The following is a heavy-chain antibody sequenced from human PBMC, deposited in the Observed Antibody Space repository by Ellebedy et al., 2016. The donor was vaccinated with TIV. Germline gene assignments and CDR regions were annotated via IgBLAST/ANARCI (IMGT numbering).Heavy chain of an antibody. Sequence: SETLSLTCTVSGGSLSSYYWSWVRQPPAKGLEWIGHIYDTGSTSYSPSLRSRVSISIDTSKNQFSLRLNSVTAADTAGYYCAREAVEVATVEDFYYYMDAWGKGTTVTVSS. CDR2: IYDTGST. CDR3: AREAVEVATVEDFYYYMDA. V-gene: IGHV4-59*01. CDR1: GGSLSSYY. J-gene: IGHJ6*03. D-gene: IGHD5-24*01.